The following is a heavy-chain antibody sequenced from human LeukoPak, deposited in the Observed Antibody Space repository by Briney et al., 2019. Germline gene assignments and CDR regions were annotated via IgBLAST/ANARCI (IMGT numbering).Heavy chain of an antibody. Sequence: PSETLSLTCTISGASISSYYWSWIRQPAGKGLEWIGRMFTSGSINYNPSLKSRVTMSIDTSKNQLSLKVTSVTAADTAVYCCARWGFSGYDSDAFDIWGQGTMVTVSS. CDR2: MFTSGSI. D-gene: IGHD5-12*01. J-gene: IGHJ3*02. CDR1: GASISSYY. CDR3: ARWGFSGYDSDAFDI. V-gene: IGHV4-4*07.